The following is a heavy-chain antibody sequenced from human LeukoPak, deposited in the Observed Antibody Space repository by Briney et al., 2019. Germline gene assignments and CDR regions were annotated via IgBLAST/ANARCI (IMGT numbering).Heavy chain of an antibody. CDR2: IYSGGST. J-gene: IGHJ4*02. CDR1: GFTFSSYW. CDR3: ARDSIAAAGTFDY. D-gene: IGHD6-13*01. V-gene: IGHV3-66*01. Sequence: GGSLRLSCAASGFTFSSYWMHWVRQAPGKGLEWVSVIYSGGSTYYADSVKGRFTISRDNSKNTLYLQMNSLRAEDTAVYYCARDSIAAAGTFDYWGQGTLVTVSS.